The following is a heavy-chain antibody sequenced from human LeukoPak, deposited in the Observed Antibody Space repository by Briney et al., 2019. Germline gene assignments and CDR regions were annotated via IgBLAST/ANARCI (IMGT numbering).Heavy chain of an antibody. J-gene: IGHJ3*02. CDR1: GGSISSNNW. V-gene: IGHV4-4*02. CDR3: ARYTGYGAFDI. D-gene: IGHD3-9*01. CDR2: IYHSGST. Sequence: PSETLSLTCAVSGGSISSNNWWSWVRQPPGKGLEWIGEIYHSGSTNYKPSLKSRVTISVDKSKNQFSLKLSSVTAADTAMYYCARYTGYGAFDIWGQGTMVTVSS.